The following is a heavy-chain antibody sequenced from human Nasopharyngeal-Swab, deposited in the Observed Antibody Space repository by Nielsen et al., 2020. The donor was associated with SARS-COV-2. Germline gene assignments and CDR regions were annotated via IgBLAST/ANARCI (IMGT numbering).Heavy chain of an antibody. D-gene: IGHD2-15*01. V-gene: IGHV3-66*01. CDR3: ASSIVVVVAALDAFDI. CDR2: IYSGGST. J-gene: IGHJ3*02. CDR1: GFTVSSNY. Sequence: GESLKLSCAASGFTVSSNYMSWVRQAPGKGLEWVSVIYSGGSTYYADSVKGRFTISRDNSKNTLYLQMNSLRAEDTAVYYCASSIVVVVAALDAFDIWGQGTMVTVSS.